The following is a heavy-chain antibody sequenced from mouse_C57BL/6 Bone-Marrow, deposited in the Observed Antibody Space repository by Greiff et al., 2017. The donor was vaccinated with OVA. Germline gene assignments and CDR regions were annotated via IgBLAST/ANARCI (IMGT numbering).Heavy chain of an antibody. Sequence: VQLQESGAELVKPGASVKISCKASGYAFSSYWMNWVKQRPGKGLEWIGQIYPGDGDTNYNGKFKGKATLTADKSSSTAYMQLSSLTSEDSAVYFCASGGYYGSKGCWGQGTTLTVSS. J-gene: IGHJ2*01. CDR3: ASGGYYGSKGC. CDR1: GYAFSSYW. D-gene: IGHD1-1*01. CDR2: IYPGDGDT. V-gene: IGHV1-80*01.